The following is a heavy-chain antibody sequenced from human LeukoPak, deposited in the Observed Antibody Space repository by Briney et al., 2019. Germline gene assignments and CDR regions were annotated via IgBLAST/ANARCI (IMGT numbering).Heavy chain of an antibody. Sequence: PGGSLRLSCAASGFTFSSYAMHWVRQAPGKGLEWVAVISYDGSNKYYADSVKGRFTISRDNAKNSLYLQMNSLRAEDTAVYYCARDHPPNDSSGYYYSFYFDYWGQGTLVTVSS. CDR3: ARDHPPNDSSGYYYSFYFDY. CDR2: ISYDGSNK. V-gene: IGHV3-30-3*01. D-gene: IGHD3-22*01. J-gene: IGHJ4*02. CDR1: GFTFSSYA.